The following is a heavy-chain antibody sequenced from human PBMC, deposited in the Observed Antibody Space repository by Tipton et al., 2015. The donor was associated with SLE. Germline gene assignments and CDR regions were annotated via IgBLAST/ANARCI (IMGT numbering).Heavy chain of an antibody. V-gene: IGHV3-23*01. Sequence: SLRLSCAASGFTFSSYAMSWVRQAPGKGLEWVSAISGSGGSTYYADSVKGRFTISRDNSKNTLYLQMNSLRAEDTAVYYCAEMQQEYYYYGMDVWGQGTTVTVSS. D-gene: IGHD1/OR15-1a*01. CDR2: ISGSGGST. CDR3: AEMQQEYYYYGMDV. J-gene: IGHJ6*02. CDR1: GFTFSSYA.